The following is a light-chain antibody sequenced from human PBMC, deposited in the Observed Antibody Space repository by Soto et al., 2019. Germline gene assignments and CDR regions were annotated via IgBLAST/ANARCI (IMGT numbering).Light chain of an antibody. V-gene: IGKV1-9*01. CDR3: QQYNTYST. CDR2: AAS. Sequence: IQLTQSPSSLSASVGDRVTITCRASQGISSYLAWYQQKPGKAPKLLIYAASTLQSGVPARLSGSGSGTEFTLTISSLQPDDFATYYCQQYNTYSTFGQGTRLEIK. J-gene: IGKJ5*01. CDR1: QGISSY.